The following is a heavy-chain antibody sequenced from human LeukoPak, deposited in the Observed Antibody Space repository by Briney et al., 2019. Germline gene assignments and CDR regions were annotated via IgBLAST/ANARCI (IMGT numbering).Heavy chain of an antibody. CDR1: GFTFSDYY. Sequence: PGGSLRLSCAASGFTFSDYYMSWIRQAPGKGLEWVSYISSSSSTIYYADSAKGRFTISRDNAKNSLYLQMNSLRAEDTAVYYCARDRWELLRGEFDYWGQGTLVTVSS. D-gene: IGHD1-26*01. CDR2: ISSSSSTI. V-gene: IGHV3-11*04. J-gene: IGHJ4*02. CDR3: ARDRWELLRGEFDY.